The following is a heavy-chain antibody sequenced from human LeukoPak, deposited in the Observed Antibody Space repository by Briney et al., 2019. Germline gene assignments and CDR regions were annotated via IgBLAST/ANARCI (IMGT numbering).Heavy chain of an antibody. Sequence: GALRLSCAASGFTFSSYAMDWVRQAPGKGLEWVAVISYDGSNKYYADSVKGRFTISRDNSKNTLYLQMNSLRAEDTAVYYCARVTNPPAFDIWGQGTMVTVSS. V-gene: IGHV3-30*04. CDR2: ISYDGSNK. CDR1: GFTFSSYA. J-gene: IGHJ3*02. D-gene: IGHD2-8*01. CDR3: ARVTNPPAFDI.